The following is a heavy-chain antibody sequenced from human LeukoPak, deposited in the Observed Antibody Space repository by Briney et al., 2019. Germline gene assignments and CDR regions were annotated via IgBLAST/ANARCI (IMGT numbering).Heavy chain of an antibody. CDR1: GFNFSRYE. V-gene: IGHV3-48*03. D-gene: IGHD1-7*01. Sequence: GGSLRLSWAASGFNFSRYEMNWVGQAPGKGLEGVSYISSSCSTIYYADSVKGRFTISRDNAKNSLYLQMNSLRAEDTAVYYCARATGTTNYWGQGTLVTVSS. CDR3: ARATGTTNY. CDR2: ISSSCSTI. J-gene: IGHJ4*02.